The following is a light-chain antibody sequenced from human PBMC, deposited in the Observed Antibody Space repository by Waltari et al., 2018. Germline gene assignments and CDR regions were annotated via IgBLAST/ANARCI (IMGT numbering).Light chain of an antibody. Sequence: QTVVTHAPSLTVSPGGTVTLTCPSSTGAVTSGYYPNWFQQRPGQAPRALIYSTDTKHSWTPARFSGSLLGGKAALTLSGVQPEDEADYYCLLYYGGAQIFGGGTKLTVL. J-gene: IGLJ2*01. CDR3: LLYYGGAQI. V-gene: IGLV7-43*01. CDR1: TGAVTSGYY. CDR2: STD.